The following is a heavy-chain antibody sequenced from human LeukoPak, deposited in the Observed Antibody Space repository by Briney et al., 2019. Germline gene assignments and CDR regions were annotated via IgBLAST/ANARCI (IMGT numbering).Heavy chain of an antibody. CDR1: GGSFSGYY. V-gene: IGHV4-34*01. CDR2: INHSGST. CDR3: ARGRPNTYYYDSSGHKLHFDY. D-gene: IGHD3-22*01. J-gene: IGHJ4*02. Sequence: SETLPLTCAVYGGSFSGYYWSWIRQPPGKGLEWIGEINHSGSTNYNPSLKSRVTISVDTSKNQFSLKLSSVTAADTAVYYCARGRPNTYYYDSSGHKLHFDYWGQGTLVTVSS.